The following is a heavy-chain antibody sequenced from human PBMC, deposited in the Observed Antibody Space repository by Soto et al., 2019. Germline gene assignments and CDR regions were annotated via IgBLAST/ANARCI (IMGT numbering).Heavy chain of an antibody. J-gene: IGHJ5*02. CDR1: GGSFSGYY. V-gene: IGHV4-34*01. CDR2: INHRGST. Sequence: QVQLQQWGAGLLKPSETLSLTCAVYGGSFSGYYWSWIRQPPGKGLEWIGEINHRGSTNYNPSLKSRVTISVDTSKNQFSLKLSSVTAADTAVYYCARASSYYDILTGYSPHNWFDPWGQGTLVTVSS. CDR3: ARASSYYDILTGYSPHNWFDP. D-gene: IGHD3-9*01.